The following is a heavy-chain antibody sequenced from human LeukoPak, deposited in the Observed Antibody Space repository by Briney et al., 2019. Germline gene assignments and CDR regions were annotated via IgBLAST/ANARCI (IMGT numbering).Heavy chain of an antibody. CDR2: ISAYNGNT. V-gene: IGHV1-18*04. D-gene: IGHD3-9*01. Sequence: WASVTVSCTASGYTFTGYYMNWVRQAPGQGLEWMGWISAYNGNTNYAQKLQGRVTMTTDTSTSTAYMELRSLRADDTAVYYCAGGPLYDILTGHHPNYFDYWGQGTLVTVSS. J-gene: IGHJ4*02. CDR1: GYTFTGYY. CDR3: AGGPLYDILTGHHPNYFDY.